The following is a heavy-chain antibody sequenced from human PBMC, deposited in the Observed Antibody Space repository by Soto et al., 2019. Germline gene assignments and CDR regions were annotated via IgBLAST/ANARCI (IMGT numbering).Heavy chain of an antibody. CDR1: GYSISSGYY. Sequence: SETLSLTCAVSGYSISSGYYWGWIRQPPGRGLEWIGSISHSGTTYYNPSLRSRVTISIDTSNNQFSLKLSSVTAADKAVYYCARASGGNSGWGHWSDPWGQGTLVTVSS. D-gene: IGHD2-21*02. CDR2: ISHSGTT. J-gene: IGHJ5*02. CDR3: ARASGGNSGWGHWSDP. V-gene: IGHV4-38-2*01.